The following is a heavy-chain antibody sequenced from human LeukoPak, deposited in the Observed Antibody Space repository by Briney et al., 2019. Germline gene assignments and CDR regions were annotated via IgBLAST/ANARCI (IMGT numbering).Heavy chain of an antibody. J-gene: IGHJ4*02. D-gene: IGHD4-17*01. CDR3: VNGESFYGDYGFDY. V-gene: IGHV3-23*01. Sequence: PGGSLRLSCAASGFTFSIYGMGWVRQAPGKGLEWVSSISDNGGNTYYADSAKGRFTISRDNSKNTLYLQMNNLRVEDTAVFYCVNGESFYGDYGFDYWGQGTLVTVSS. CDR2: ISDNGGNT. CDR1: GFTFSIYG.